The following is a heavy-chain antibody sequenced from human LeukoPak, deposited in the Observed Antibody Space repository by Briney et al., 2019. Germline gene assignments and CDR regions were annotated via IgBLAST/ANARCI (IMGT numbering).Heavy chain of an antibody. CDR1: GYSISSGYY. CDR2: IYHSGST. V-gene: IGHV4-38-2*01. Sequence: SDTLSLTCAVSGYSISSGYYWGWIRQPQGKGLEWIGSIYHSGSTYYNPSLKSRVTISVDTSKNQFSLKLSSVTAADTAVYYCARHRRRRSAARPSYYFDYWGQGTLVTVSS. J-gene: IGHJ4*02. D-gene: IGHD6-6*01. CDR3: ARHRRRRSAARPSYYFDY.